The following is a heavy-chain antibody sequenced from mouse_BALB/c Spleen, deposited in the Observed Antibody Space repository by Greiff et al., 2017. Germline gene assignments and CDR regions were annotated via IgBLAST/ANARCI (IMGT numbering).Heavy chain of an antibody. CDR1: GFTFSSYT. CDR3: ARTTASAWFAY. V-gene: IGHV5-6-4*01. D-gene: IGHD1-2*01. J-gene: IGHJ3*01. CDR2: ISSGGSYT. Sequence: EVQRVESGGGLVKPGGSLKLSCAASGFTFSSYTMSWVRQTPEKRLEWVATISSGGSYTYYPDSVKGRFTISRDNAKNTLYLQMSSLKSEDTAMYYCARTTASAWFAYWGQGTLVTVSA.